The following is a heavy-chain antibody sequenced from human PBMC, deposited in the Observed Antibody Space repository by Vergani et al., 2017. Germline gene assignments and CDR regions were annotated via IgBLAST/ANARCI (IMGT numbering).Heavy chain of an antibody. CDR1: GYSLTNYW. V-gene: IGHV5-51*01. D-gene: IGHD3-3*01. J-gene: IGHJ5*02. CDR3: AKTHDFSSLYSSYNWFDP. CDR2: IYAGDSDV. Sequence: EVQLVQSGAEVKKPGESLKISCQGSGYSLTNYWIAWVRQRPGKGLEWMGIIYAGDSDVRYSPSFQGQVTMSVDKSLSTAYLQWSSLKASDTATYYCAKTHDFSSLYSSYNWFDPWGQGTQVTVSS.